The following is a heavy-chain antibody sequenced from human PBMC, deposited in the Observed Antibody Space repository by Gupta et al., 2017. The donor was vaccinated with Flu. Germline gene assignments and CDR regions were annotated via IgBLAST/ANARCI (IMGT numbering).Heavy chain of an antibody. V-gene: IGHV3-48*03. CDR2: ISRIALT. CDR1: GFTFSSYE. CDR3: ARGHWDS. Sequence: EVQLVESVGGLFQPGGSLRLPCAAPGFTFSSYEFSWGRLALGKGLEWVAYISRIALTYYTDSKKSRFTISRNNSKNSVYLQMYNRRGEDTAFYYCARGHWDSWGQGTLVTVSS. J-gene: IGHJ4*02.